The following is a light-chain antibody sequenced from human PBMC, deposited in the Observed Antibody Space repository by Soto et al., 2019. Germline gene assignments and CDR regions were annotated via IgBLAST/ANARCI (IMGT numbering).Light chain of an antibody. CDR3: QAWDSSTAV. V-gene: IGLV3-1*01. CDR1: KLGDKY. J-gene: IGLJ2*01. Sequence: YDLTQPPSVSVSPGQTASITCSGDKLGDKYACWYQQKPGQSPVLVIYQDSKRPSGIPERFSGSNSGNTATLTISGTQAMDEADYYCQAWDSSTAVFGGGTKLTVL. CDR2: QDS.